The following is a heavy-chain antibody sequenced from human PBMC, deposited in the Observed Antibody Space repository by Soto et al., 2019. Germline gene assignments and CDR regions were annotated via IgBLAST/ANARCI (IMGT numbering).Heavy chain of an antibody. J-gene: IGHJ4*02. CDR3: ARTTAVPNTLRSRYFFDY. Sequence: PSETLSLTCSVSGGSVSNKTYYWSWIRQPPGKRLEWIGYVYYSGTTNYNPSLKSRVTISVDLSKNQFSLRLSSVTTADTALYYCARTTAVPNTLRSRYFFDYWGQGTLVTISS. CDR2: VYYSGTT. D-gene: IGHD4-17*01. CDR1: GGSVSNKTYY. V-gene: IGHV4-61*01.